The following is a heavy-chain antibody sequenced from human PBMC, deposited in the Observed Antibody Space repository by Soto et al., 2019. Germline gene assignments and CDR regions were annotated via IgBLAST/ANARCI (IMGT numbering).Heavy chain of an antibody. D-gene: IGHD3-22*01. V-gene: IGHV4-31*03. CDR3: AGPLYYYASSRPDY. Sequence: QVQLQESGPGLVKPSQTLSLTCTVSGGSISSGGYYWSWIRQHPVKALEWIGYLYYRWRTYYNPSIKCRVTIAVDTSKNQCSLTLSSVTADDTALYYCAGPLYYYASSRPDYWGQGTLVTVSS. J-gene: IGHJ4*02. CDR2: LYYRWRT. CDR1: GGSISSGGYY.